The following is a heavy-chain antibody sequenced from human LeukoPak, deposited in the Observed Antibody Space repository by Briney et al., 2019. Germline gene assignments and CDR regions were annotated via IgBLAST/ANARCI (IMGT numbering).Heavy chain of an antibody. CDR1: GFTFSDYY. Sequence: GGSLRLSCAASGFTFSDYYMSWIRQAQGKGLEWVSHISSGSDYTSYADAVKGRITISRDNAKNSLSLQMDSLRVEDTALYFCARSAGRLSPVDYWGQGTLVTVSS. CDR2: ISSGSDYT. D-gene: IGHD2-21*02. J-gene: IGHJ4*02. CDR3: ARSAGRLSPVDY. V-gene: IGHV3-11*06.